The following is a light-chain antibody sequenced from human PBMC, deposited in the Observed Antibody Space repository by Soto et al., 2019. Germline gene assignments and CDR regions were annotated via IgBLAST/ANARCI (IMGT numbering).Light chain of an antibody. V-gene: IGLV1-44*01. CDR3: ATWDDSLNGVV. CDR2: SNN. Sequence: QLVLTQPPSASGTPGQRVTMSCSGSSSNIGSNTVNWYQQLPGTAPKLLIYSNNQRPSGVPDRFSGSKSGTSASLAISGLQSEDEADYYCATWDDSLNGVVFGGGTQLTVL. J-gene: IGLJ2*01. CDR1: SSNIGSNT.